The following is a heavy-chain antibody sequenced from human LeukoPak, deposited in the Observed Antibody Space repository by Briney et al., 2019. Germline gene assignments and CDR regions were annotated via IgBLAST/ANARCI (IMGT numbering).Heavy chain of an antibody. V-gene: IGHV3-23*01. CDR2: ISGSGDTS. CDR1: GFTLSSYA. D-gene: IGHD5-12*01. Sequence: GGSLRLSCVASGFTLSSYAMNWVRQAPGKGLEWVSGISGSGDTSYTADSVKGRFTISRDNSKNTAFLQMNSLRAEDTAIYYCAKGDGQTTYDCNLDYWGQGIRVTVSS. J-gene: IGHJ4*02. CDR3: AKGDGQTTYDCNLDY.